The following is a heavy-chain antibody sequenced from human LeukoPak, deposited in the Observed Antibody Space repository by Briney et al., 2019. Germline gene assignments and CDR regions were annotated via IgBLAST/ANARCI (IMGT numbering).Heavy chain of an antibody. Sequence: GGSLRLSCAASGFTFSSYSMNWVRQAPGKGLEWVSSISASSSYIYYADSVKGRFTISRDNAKNSLYLHLNSLRAEDTAVYYCAGGIAAVGDLDYWGQGTLVTVSS. CDR3: AGGIAAVGDLDY. CDR2: ISASSSYI. D-gene: IGHD6-13*01. J-gene: IGHJ4*02. CDR1: GFTFSSYS. V-gene: IGHV3-21*01.